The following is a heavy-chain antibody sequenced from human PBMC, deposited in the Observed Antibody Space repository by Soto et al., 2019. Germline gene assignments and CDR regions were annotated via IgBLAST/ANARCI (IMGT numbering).Heavy chain of an antibody. D-gene: IGHD4-17*01. CDR1: GGSISSGGYY. CDR3: ARASFDYGDYESLIWFDP. J-gene: IGHJ5*02. Sequence: SLTCTVAGGSISSGGYYWSWISQHPGKGLEWIGYIYYSGSTYYNPSLRSRVTISVDTSKNQFSLKLSSVTAADTAVYYCARASFDYGDYESLIWFDPWGQGTLVTVSS. CDR2: IYYSGST. V-gene: IGHV4-31*03.